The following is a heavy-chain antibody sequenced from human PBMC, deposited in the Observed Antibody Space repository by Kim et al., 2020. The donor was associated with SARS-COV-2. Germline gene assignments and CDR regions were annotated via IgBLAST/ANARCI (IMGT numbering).Heavy chain of an antibody. Sequence: YADSVNGRFTISRYNAKNSLYLQMNSLRAEDTALYYCAKDITGAITTANYWGQGTLVTVSS. D-gene: IGHD3-22*01. CDR3: AKDITGAITTANY. J-gene: IGHJ4*02. V-gene: IGHV3-9*01.